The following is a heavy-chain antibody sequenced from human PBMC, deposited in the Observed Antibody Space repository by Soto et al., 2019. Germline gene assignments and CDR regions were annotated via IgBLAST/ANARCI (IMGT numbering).Heavy chain of an antibody. CDR1: VYTFTSYG. Sequence: ASVTVSCTASVYTFTSYGISWVRQAPGQGLEWMGWISAYNGNTNYAQKLQGRVTMTTDTSTSTAYMELRSLRSDDTAVYYCARVDYYGSGSYYSPRSYNWFDPWGQGTLVTVSS. J-gene: IGHJ5*02. V-gene: IGHV1-18*01. CDR2: ISAYNGNT. D-gene: IGHD3-10*01. CDR3: ARVDYYGSGSYYSPRSYNWFDP.